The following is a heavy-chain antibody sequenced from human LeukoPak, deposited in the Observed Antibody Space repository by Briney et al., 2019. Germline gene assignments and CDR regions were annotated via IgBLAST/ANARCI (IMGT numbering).Heavy chain of an antibody. CDR2: ITWNAGST. V-gene: IGHV3-20*04. CDR1: GFTFDDYG. J-gene: IGHJ4*02. Sequence: GGSLRLSXAASGFTFDDYGMSWVGQAPGKGLEWVSGITWNAGSTCYADSVKGRFTISRDNAKNSLYLQMNSLRTEDTALYYCARGYCSGGSCFYFDYWGQGTLVTVSS. D-gene: IGHD2-15*01. CDR3: ARGYCSGGSCFYFDY.